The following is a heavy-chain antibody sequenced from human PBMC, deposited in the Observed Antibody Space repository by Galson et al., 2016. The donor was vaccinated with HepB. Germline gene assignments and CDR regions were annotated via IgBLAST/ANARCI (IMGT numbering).Heavy chain of an antibody. CDR3: VIDPRGTQWLVVRGALDI. CDR2: IDSTGDST. J-gene: IGHJ3*02. CDR1: GVSFSSFV. D-gene: IGHD3-22*01. Sequence: SLRLSCAASGVSFSSFVMSWVRQALGKGLEWVSSIDSTGDSTSYADSVKGRFTISRDNSENTLFLQMNNLRAEDTALYYCVIDPRGTQWLVVRGALDIWGQGTLVTVSS. V-gene: IGHV3-23*01.